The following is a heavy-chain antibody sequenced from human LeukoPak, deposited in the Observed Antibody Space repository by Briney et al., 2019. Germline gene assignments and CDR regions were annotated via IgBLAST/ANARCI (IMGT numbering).Heavy chain of an antibody. D-gene: IGHD6-6*01. CDR3: TRVSSSGWFDP. Sequence: GGSLRLSCTASGFTFGDYAMSWVRQAPGKGLGWVGFIRSKAYGGTTEYAASVKGRFTISRDDSKSIAYLQMNSLKTEDTAVYYCTRVSSSGWFDPWGQGTLVTVSS. CDR2: IRSKAYGGTT. J-gene: IGHJ5*02. V-gene: IGHV3-49*04. CDR1: GFTFGDYA.